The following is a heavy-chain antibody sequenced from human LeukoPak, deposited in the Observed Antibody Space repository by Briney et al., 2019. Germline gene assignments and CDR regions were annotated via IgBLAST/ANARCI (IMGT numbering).Heavy chain of an antibody. D-gene: IGHD6-13*01. Sequence: SETLSLTCTVPGGSISSYYWSWIRQPPGKGLEWIGYIYYSGSTNYNPSLKSRVTISVDTSKNQFSLKLSSVTAADTAVYYCARDRPIAAAGLDYWGQGTLVTVSS. CDR3: ARDRPIAAAGLDY. CDR2: IYYSGST. V-gene: IGHV4-59*01. J-gene: IGHJ4*02. CDR1: GGSISSYY.